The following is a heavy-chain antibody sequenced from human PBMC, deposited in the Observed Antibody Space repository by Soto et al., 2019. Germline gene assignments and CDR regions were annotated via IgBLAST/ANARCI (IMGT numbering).Heavy chain of an antibody. J-gene: IGHJ4*02. V-gene: IGHV4-59*12. Sequence: ASETLSLTCTVSGGSISSYYWSWIRQPPGKGLEWIGYIYYSGSTNYNPSLKSRVTISVDTSKNQFSLKLSSVTAADTAVYYCARRGDFWSGYYGYWGQGTLVTSP. D-gene: IGHD3-3*01. CDR1: GGSISSYY. CDR3: ARRGDFWSGYYGY. CDR2: IYYSGST.